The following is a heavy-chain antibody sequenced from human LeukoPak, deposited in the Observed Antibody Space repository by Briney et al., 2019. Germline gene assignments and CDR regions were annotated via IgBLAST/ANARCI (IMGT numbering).Heavy chain of an antibody. V-gene: IGHV3-21*01. D-gene: IGHD2-2*01. CDR1: GFTFSSYS. Sequence: GGSVRLSCAASGFTFSSYSMNWVRQAPGKGLEWVSSISSSSSYIYYADSVKGRFTISRDNAKNSLYLQMNSLRAEDTAVYYCARDKVVVPAATFDYWGQGTLVTVSS. CDR3: ARDKVVVPAATFDY. J-gene: IGHJ4*02. CDR2: ISSSSSYI.